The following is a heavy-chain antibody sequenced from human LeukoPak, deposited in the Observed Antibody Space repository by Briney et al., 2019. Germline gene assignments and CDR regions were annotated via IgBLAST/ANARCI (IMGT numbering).Heavy chain of an antibody. CDR1: GFTFSSYA. J-gene: IGHJ4*02. CDR3: ARDRSMIVVVILDY. D-gene: IGHD3-22*01. Sequence: GGSLRLSCAASGFTFSSYAMHWVRQAPGKGLEWVAVISYDGSNKYYADSVKGRFTISRDNSKNTPYLQMNSLRAEDTAVYYCARDRSMIVVVILDYWGQGTLVTVSS. V-gene: IGHV3-30*01. CDR2: ISYDGSNK.